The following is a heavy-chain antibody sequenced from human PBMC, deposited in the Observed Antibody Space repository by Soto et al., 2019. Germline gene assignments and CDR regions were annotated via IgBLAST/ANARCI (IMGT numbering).Heavy chain of an antibody. V-gene: IGHV4-34*01. J-gene: IGHJ4*02. D-gene: IGHD5-12*01. CDR1: GGSFSGYY. CDR2: INHSGST. CDR3: VRHAQWIIRAY. Sequence: SETLSLTCAVYGGSFSGYYWSWIRQPPGKGLEWIGEINHSGSTNYNPSLKSRVTISVDTSKNQFSLKLSSVTAADTAVYYCVRHAQWIIRAYRGQGSLVTVSS.